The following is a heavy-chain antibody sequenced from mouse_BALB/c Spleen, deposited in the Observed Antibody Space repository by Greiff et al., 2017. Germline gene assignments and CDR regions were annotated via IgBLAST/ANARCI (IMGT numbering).Heavy chain of an antibody. CDR2: ISYSGST. J-gene: IGHJ2*01. Sequence: EVQGVESGPGLVKPSQSLSLTCTVTGYSITSDYAWNWIRQFPGNKLEWMGYISYSGSTSYNPSLKSRISITRDTSKNQFFLQLNSVTTEDTATYYCARRYYGSRVHFDYWGQGTTLTVSS. V-gene: IGHV3-2*02. D-gene: IGHD1-1*01. CDR1: GYSITSDYA. CDR3: ARRYYGSRVHFDY.